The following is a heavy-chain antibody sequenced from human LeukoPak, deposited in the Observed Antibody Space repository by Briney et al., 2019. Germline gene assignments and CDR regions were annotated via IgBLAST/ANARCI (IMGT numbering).Heavy chain of an antibody. Sequence: GESLQISCKGSGYRFTSYWIGWVRQMPGKGPEWMGIIYPGDSDTRYSPSFQGQVTISADKSITTAYLQWSSLKASDTAMYYCVRPGRVGFRFEYWGQGTLVTVSS. CDR3: VRPGRVGFRFEY. D-gene: IGHD5-24*01. CDR1: GYRFTSYW. CDR2: IYPGDSDT. J-gene: IGHJ4*02. V-gene: IGHV5-51*01.